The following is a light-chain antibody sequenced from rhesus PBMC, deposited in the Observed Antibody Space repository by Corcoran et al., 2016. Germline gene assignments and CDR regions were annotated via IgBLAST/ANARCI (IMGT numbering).Light chain of an antibody. V-gene: IGKV3-24*04. Sequence: EIVMTQSPSTLALSPGERATLSCRASQRVSSYLAWYQQKLGHAPRLLIFGASSRATGIPERFSGRGSGTEFTLTISSMEQENVGVYFWLKSSNWPWPFVQGTKVEIK. CDR3: LKSSNWPWP. CDR1: QRVSSY. CDR2: GAS. J-gene: IGKJ1*01.